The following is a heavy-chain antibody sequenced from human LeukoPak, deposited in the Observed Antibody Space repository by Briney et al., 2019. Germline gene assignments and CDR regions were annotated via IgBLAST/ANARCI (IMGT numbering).Heavy chain of an antibody. V-gene: IGHV4-38-2*02. Sequence: KPSETLSLTCTVSGYSISSGYYWGWIRQPPGEGLEWIGSIYHSGNTYYNPSLKSRVTVSVDTSKNQFSLKLRLVTAADTAVYYCARAASGSTGVFDYWGQGALVIVSS. CDR2: IYHSGNT. CDR3: ARAASGSTGVFDY. CDR1: GYSISSGYY. D-gene: IGHD1-26*01. J-gene: IGHJ4*02.